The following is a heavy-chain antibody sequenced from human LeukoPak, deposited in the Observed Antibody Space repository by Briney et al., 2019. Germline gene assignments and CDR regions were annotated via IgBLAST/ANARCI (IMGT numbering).Heavy chain of an antibody. D-gene: IGHD6-13*01. CDR3: ALSPLGAAGTWSGLFDY. V-gene: IGHV4-38-2*01. J-gene: IGHJ4*02. CDR1: GYSISSGYY. Sequence: PSETLSLTCAVSGYSISSGYYCGCIRQPPGKVLEWIGSISPGGSTFYNPSLKSRVTISVDTSKNQCSLKLRSVTAADTAVYDCALSPLGAAGTWSGLFDYWGQGTLGTVSA. CDR2: ISPGGST.